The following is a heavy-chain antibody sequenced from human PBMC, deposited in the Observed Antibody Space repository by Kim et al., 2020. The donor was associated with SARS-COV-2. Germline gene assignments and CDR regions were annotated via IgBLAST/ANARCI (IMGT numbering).Heavy chain of an antibody. CDR3: AKDLGYSSTWYDYSGMDV. CDR1: GFTFSSYA. V-gene: IGHV3-23*01. Sequence: GGSLRISCAASGFTFSSYAMSWVRQAPGKGLEWVSAISGRGGSTYYADSVKGRFTISRDNSKNTLYLQMNSLRAEDTAVYYCAKDLGYSSTWYDYSGMDVWGQGTTVTVSS. J-gene: IGHJ6*02. CDR2: ISGRGGST. D-gene: IGHD6-13*01.